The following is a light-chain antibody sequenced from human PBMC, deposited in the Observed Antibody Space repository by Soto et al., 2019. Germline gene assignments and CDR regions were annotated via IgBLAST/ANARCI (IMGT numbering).Light chain of an antibody. CDR1: QSVSSNY. J-gene: IGKJ1*01. CDR2: GVS. CDR3: QQYGGSPRT. Sequence: EIVLTRSPGTLSLSPGERATLSCRASQSVSSNYLAWYQQKSGQAPRLLIYGVSSRATGIPDRFSGSGSGTDFTLTISRLEPEDFAVYYCQQYGGSPRTFGQGTKVDIK. V-gene: IGKV3-20*01.